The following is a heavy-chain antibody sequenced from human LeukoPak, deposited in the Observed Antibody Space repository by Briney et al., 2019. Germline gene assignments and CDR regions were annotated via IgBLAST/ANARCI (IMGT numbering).Heavy chain of an antibody. D-gene: IGHD3-22*01. CDR1: GGTFSSYA. V-gene: IGHV1-69*13. J-gene: IGHJ4*02. Sequence: SVKVSFKASGGTFSSYAISWVRQAPGQGLEWMGGIIPIFGTANSAQTFQGRVTITADESKSTAYMELSSLRSEDTAVYYCARAMHSSGTDYWGQGTLVTVSS. CDR2: IIPIFGTA. CDR3: ARAMHSSGTDY.